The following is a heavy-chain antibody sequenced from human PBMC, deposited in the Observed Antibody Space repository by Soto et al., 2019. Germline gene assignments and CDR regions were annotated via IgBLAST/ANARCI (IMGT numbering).Heavy chain of an antibody. CDR2: IYYSGYT. CDR3: ARSSDYFAFEY. Sequence: QVQLQESGPGLVKPSQTLSLTCTVSGDSFSSDDYKWSWIRQPPGKGLEWIGYIYYSGYTYNNPSINSRLTISVDTTTNQFFLKLSSVTAADTAVYYCARSSDYFAFEYWGQGTMVTVS. V-gene: IGHV4-30-4*01. J-gene: IGHJ4*02. CDR1: GDSFSSDDYK. D-gene: IGHD4-17*01.